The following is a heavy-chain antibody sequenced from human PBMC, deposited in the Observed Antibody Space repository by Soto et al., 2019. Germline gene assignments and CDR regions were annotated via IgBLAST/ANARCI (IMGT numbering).Heavy chain of an antibody. V-gene: IGHV3-23*01. Sequence: GGSLRLSCAASGFTFSSYAMSWVRQAPGKGLEWVSAISGSGGSTYYEDSVKGRFTISRDNSKNTLYLQMNSLRAEDTAVYYCENPPIIRYFDWGKIGDFYGMDVWGQGTTVTVSS. CDR3: ENPPIIRYFDWGKIGDFYGMDV. CDR2: ISGSGGST. CDR1: GFTFSSYA. J-gene: IGHJ6*02. D-gene: IGHD3-9*01.